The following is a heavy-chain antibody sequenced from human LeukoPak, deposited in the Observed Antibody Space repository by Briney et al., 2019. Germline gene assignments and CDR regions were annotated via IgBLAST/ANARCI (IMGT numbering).Heavy chain of an antibody. Sequence: GASVKVSCKASGYTFTGYYMHWVRQAPGQGLEWMGWINVNSGGTNYAQKFRGRVTMTRDTSISTAHMELSRLRSDDTAVYYCARIFCSSTSCCYFDHWGQGTLVTVSS. D-gene: IGHD2-2*01. CDR2: INVNSGGT. CDR1: GYTFTGYY. V-gene: IGHV1-2*02. CDR3: ARIFCSSTSCCYFDH. J-gene: IGHJ4*02.